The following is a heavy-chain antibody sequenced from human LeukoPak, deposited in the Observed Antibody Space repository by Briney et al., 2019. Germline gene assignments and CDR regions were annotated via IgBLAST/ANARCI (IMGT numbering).Heavy chain of an antibody. Sequence: PGGSLRLSCAASGFTFSSYAMSWVRQAPGKGLDWVSAISGSGGSTYYADSVKGRFTISRDNSKNTLYLQMNSLRAEDTAVYYCAKAIRVITFGGVIVPDYWGQGTLVTVSS. CDR2: ISGSGGST. CDR1: GFTFSSYA. J-gene: IGHJ4*02. V-gene: IGHV3-23*01. CDR3: AKAIRVITFGGVIVPDY. D-gene: IGHD3-16*02.